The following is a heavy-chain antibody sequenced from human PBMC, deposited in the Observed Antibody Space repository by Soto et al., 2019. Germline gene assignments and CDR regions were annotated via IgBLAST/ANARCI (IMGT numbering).Heavy chain of an antibody. CDR2: ISSSSSTI. Sequence: EVQLVESGGGLVQPGGSLRLSCAASGFTFSSYSMNWVRQAPGKGLEWVSYISSSSSTIYYADSVKGRFTISRDNAKNSLDLQMNSLRDEDTAVYYCARDLEAARVGVVGWYFDLWGRGTLVTVSS. CDR1: GFTFSSYS. J-gene: IGHJ2*01. V-gene: IGHV3-48*02. D-gene: IGHD6-6*01. CDR3: ARDLEAARVGVVGWYFDL.